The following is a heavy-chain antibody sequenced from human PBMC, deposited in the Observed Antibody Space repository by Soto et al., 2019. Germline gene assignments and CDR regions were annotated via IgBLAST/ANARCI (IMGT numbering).Heavy chain of an antibody. Sequence: RGESLKISCKASGYSFSTYWIGWVRQMPGKGLEWMGIIDPSDSDTRYSPPFQGQVIISADKSISTAYLQWSSLKASDTAMYYCAARVGSSPLYYYGVDVWGHGTTVTVS. V-gene: IGHV5-51*01. CDR2: IDPSDSDT. D-gene: IGHD3-10*01. CDR1: GYSFSTYW. CDR3: AARVGSSPLYYYGVDV. J-gene: IGHJ6*02.